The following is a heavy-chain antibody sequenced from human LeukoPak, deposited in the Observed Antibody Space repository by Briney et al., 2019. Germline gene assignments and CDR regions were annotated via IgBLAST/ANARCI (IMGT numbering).Heavy chain of an antibody. Sequence: GGSLRLSCAASGFTFSNASMSWVRQAPGKGLEWVCRIKSKTDGGTTDYSAPGQGSFTISRDHSKNTLYLQMNSLKTEDTAVYYCTTDGGIVVVKFDPWGQGTLVTVSS. CDR1: GFTFSNAS. CDR3: TTDGGIVVVKFDP. CDR2: IKSKTDGGTT. J-gene: IGHJ5*02. D-gene: IGHD3-22*01. V-gene: IGHV3-15*01.